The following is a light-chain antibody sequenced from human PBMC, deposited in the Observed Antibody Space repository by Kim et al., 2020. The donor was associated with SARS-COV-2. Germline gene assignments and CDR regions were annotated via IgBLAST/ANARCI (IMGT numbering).Light chain of an antibody. CDR3: LYYYGGAWV. J-gene: IGLJ3*02. V-gene: IGLV7-43*01. CDR2: STT. Sequence: QAVVTQEPSLTVSPGGTVTLTCASSTGDVTSGNYPSWFQQKPGQAPRQLIYSTTNKQSWTPARFSGSLLGGKAALTLSGVQPEDEADYYCLYYYGGAWVFGGGTQLTVL. CDR1: TGDVTSGNY.